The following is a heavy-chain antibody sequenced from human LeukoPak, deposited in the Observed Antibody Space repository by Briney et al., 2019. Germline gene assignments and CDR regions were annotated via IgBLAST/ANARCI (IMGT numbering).Heavy chain of an antibody. D-gene: IGHD3-16*02. Sequence: GGSLRLSCAASGFTFSSYGMHWVRQAPGKGLEWVAFIRYDGSNKYYADSVKGRFTISRDNSKNTLYLKMNSLRAENTAVYYCAKDRRLRLGELSFLDYWGQGTLVTVSS. CDR3: AKDRRLRLGELSFLDY. CDR1: GFTFSSYG. V-gene: IGHV3-30*02. CDR2: IRYDGSNK. J-gene: IGHJ4*02.